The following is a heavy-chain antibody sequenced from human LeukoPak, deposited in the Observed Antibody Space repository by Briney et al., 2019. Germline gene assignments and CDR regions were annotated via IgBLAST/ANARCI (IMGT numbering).Heavy chain of an antibody. CDR1: GGSISSYY. V-gene: IGHV4-59*08. J-gene: IGHJ3*02. CDR3: ARGRRQGAFDI. Sequence: SETLSLTCTVSGGSISSYYWSWIRQPPGKGLEWIGYIYYSGSTNYNPSLKSRVTMSVDTSKNQFSLKLSSVTAADTAVYYCARGRRQGAFDIWGQGTMVTVSS. CDR2: IYYSGST.